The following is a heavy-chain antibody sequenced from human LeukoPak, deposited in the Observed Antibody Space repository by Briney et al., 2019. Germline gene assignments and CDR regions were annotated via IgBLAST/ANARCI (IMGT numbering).Heavy chain of an antibody. D-gene: IGHD6-19*01. V-gene: IGHV3-15*01. CDR3: TTAPVPCIDY. Sequence: PGGPLRLSCAASGLHFDKAWMTGVRQAPAKGLAWVGRIKSKIHGETIDYAAPVKGRFTISRDDSENTVYPQMSSLRTEDTAMYYCTTAPVPCIDYGGQGIQVTVSS. CDR2: IKSKIHGETI. J-gene: IGHJ4*02. CDR1: GLHFDKAW.